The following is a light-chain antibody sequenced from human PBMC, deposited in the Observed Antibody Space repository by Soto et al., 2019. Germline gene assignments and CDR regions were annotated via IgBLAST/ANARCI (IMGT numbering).Light chain of an antibody. CDR3: AAWDDSRNGYV. Sequence: QSVLTQPPSASGTPGQRVTISCSGSSSNIGSNTVNWYQQLPGTAPKLLIYSNNQRPSGVPDRFSGSKSGTSASLATSGLQSEDEADYYCAAWDDSRNGYVFGTGTKITVL. CDR2: SNN. J-gene: IGLJ1*01. V-gene: IGLV1-44*01. CDR1: SSNIGSNT.